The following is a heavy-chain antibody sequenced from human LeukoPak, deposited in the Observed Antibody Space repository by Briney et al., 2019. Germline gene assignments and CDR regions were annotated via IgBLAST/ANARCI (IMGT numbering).Heavy chain of an antibody. J-gene: IGHJ4*02. CDR3: ARDHNSVSAGTFDY. D-gene: IGHD6-19*01. CDR1: GYTFTSYG. Sequence: GASVKVSCKASGYTFTSYGISWVRQAPGQGLEWMGWISAYNGNTNYAQKLQGRVTMTTDTSTSTAYMELRSPRSDDTAVYYCARDHNSVSAGTFDYWGQGTLVTVSS. V-gene: IGHV1-18*01. CDR2: ISAYNGNT.